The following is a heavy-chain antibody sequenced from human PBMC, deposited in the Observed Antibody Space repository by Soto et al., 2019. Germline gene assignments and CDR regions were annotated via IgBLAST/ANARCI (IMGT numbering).Heavy chain of an antibody. CDR2: ISGSGGST. D-gene: IGHD2-15*01. V-gene: IGHV3-23*01. CDR1: GFTFSSYA. CDR3: AKDPQYCSGGSCYPN. J-gene: IGHJ4*02. Sequence: LRLSCAASGFTFSSYAMSWVRQAPGKGLEWVSAISGSGGSTYYADSVKGWFTISRDNSKNTLYLQMNSLRAEDTAVYYCAKDPQYCSGGSCYPNWGQGTLVTVSS.